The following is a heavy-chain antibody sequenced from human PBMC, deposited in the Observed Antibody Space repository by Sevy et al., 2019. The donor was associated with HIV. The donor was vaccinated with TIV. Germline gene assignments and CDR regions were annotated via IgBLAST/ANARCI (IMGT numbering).Heavy chain of an antibody. D-gene: IGHD6-6*01. CDR3: ARGVQTYDAFDI. CDR1: GFTFSNYN. CDR2: ISGLSNYI. Sequence: GGSLRLSCAVSGFTFSNYNMNWVRQAPGKGLEWVSYISGLSNYIYYADSVKGRFSISRDNAKNSLYLQMNSLRAEVTAVYYCARGVQTYDAFDIWGQGTMVTVSS. J-gene: IGHJ3*02. V-gene: IGHV3-21*01.